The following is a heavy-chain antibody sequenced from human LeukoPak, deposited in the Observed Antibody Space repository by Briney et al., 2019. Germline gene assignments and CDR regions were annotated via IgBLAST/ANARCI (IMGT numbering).Heavy chain of an antibody. J-gene: IGHJ2*01. CDR2: IKQDGSEK. CDR1: GVTFSTYW. CDR3: AREPSSRDWYFDL. Sequence: GGSLRPSCAASGVTFSTYWMSWVRQAPGKGLEWVANIKQDGSEKYYVDSVKGRFTISRDNAKNSLYLQMSGLRAEDTAVYYCAREPSSRDWYFDLWGRGTLVTVSS. V-gene: IGHV3-7*01.